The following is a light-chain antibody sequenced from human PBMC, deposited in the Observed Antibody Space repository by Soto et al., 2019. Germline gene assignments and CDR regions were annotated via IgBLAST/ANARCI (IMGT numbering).Light chain of an antibody. CDR2: AAS. CDR1: QGIRSA. J-gene: IGKJ1*01. V-gene: IGKV1-17*02. Sequence: DIQLTHSPSFLPPSIGESVTIKFRASQGIRSALGWYQQKPGKVPKLLIYAASTLQSGVPSRLSGTGSGTEFILPITNLKPEDFATYYCLQHTYIWSFGQGTKVDIK. CDR3: LQHTYIWS.